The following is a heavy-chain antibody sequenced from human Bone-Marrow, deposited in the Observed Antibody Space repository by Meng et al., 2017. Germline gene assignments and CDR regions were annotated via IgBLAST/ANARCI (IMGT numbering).Heavy chain of an antibody. Sequence: VPRVGAGVRLVKPGRYLLLSCVASGCSFTEVGMSWVRKAPGEGRKWVCHIKRNSDGGTIDYAAPVKGRFTISRDDSKNTLDLQMDSLITEDTAVYFCATGAAAADHWGQGTLVTVSS. CDR1: GCSFTEVG. V-gene: IGHV3-15*01. D-gene: IGHD6-13*01. CDR3: ATGAAAADH. J-gene: IGHJ4*02. CDR2: IKRNSDGGTI.